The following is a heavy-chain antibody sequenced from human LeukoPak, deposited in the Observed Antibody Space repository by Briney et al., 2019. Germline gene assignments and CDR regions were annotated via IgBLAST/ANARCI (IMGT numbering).Heavy chain of an antibody. D-gene: IGHD2-2*01. J-gene: IGHJ4*02. CDR1: GGSFSGYY. V-gene: IGHV4-34*01. Sequence: SETLSLTCAVYGGSFSGYYWSWIRQPPGKGLEWIGEINHSGSTNYNPSLKSRVTMSVDTTKNQFSLKLSSVTAADTAVYYCARAGDCSSTSCYPTADFDYWGQGTLVTVSS. CDR2: INHSGST. CDR3: ARAGDCSSTSCYPTADFDY.